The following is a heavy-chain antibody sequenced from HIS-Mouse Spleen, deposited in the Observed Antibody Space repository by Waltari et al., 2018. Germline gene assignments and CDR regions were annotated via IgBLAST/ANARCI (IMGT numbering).Heavy chain of an antibody. CDR1: GGSISSRSYY. CDR3: AREIPYSSSWYDWYFDL. CDR2: IYYSGST. Sequence: QLQLQESGPGLVKPSATLSLTCTVSGGSISSRSYYWVWIRQPPGKGLEWIGSIYYSGSTYYNPSLKSRVTISVDTSKNQFSLKLSSVTAADTAVYYCAREIPYSSSWYDWYFDLWGRGTLVTVSS. D-gene: IGHD6-13*01. J-gene: IGHJ2*01. V-gene: IGHV4-39*07.